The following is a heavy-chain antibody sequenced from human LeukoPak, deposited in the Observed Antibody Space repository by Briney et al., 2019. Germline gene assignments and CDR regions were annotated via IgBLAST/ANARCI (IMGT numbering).Heavy chain of an antibody. D-gene: IGHD3-16*01. CDR3: ARGLITFGGVAEDAFDI. Sequence: GGSLRLSCAASGFTFSSYSMNWVRQAPGKGLEWVSYISSGSRTIYYADSVKGRFTISRDNAKNSLYLQMNSLRAEDTAVYYCARGLITFGGVAEDAFDIWGQGTMVTVSS. J-gene: IGHJ3*02. V-gene: IGHV3-48*01. CDR2: ISSGSRTI. CDR1: GFTFSSYS.